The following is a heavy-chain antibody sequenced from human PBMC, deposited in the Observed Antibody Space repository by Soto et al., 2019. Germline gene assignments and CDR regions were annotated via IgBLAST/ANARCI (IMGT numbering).Heavy chain of an antibody. D-gene: IGHD2-15*01. V-gene: IGHV4-34*01. CDR1: GGSFSGYY. J-gene: IGHJ3*02. CDR2: INHSGST. Sequence: SETLSLTCAVYGGSFSGYYWSWIRQPPGKGLEWIGEINHSGSTNYNPSLKSRVTISVDTSKNQFSLKLSSVTAADTAVYYCARRVVVSGNDVFDIWGQGTMVTVSS. CDR3: ARRVVVSGNDVFDI.